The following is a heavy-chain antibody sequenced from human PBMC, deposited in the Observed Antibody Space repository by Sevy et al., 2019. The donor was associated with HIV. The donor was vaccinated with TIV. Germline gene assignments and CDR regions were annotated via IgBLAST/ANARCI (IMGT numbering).Heavy chain of an antibody. J-gene: IGHJ6*02. CDR2: IRSKAYGGTT. V-gene: IGHV3-49*03. CDR3: TRDGYKWNDHKFVYYYYGMDV. D-gene: IGHD1-20*01. Sequence: GGSLRLSCTASGFTFGDYAMSWFRQAPGKGLEWVGFIRSKAYGGTTEYAASVKGRFTISRDDSKSIAYLQMNSLKTEDTAVYYCTRDGYKWNDHKFVYYYYGMDVWGQGTTVTVSS. CDR1: GFTFGDYA.